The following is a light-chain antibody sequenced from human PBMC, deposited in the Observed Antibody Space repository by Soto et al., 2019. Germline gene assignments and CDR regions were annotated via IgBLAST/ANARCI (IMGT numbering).Light chain of an antibody. CDR3: QQYGSSPYT. V-gene: IGKV3-20*01. CDR1: QSVSSNY. Sequence: EIVLTQSPGTLSLSPGERATLSCRASQSVSSNYLAWYQQKPGQTPRLLIYGASSRATGIPDRFSGSGSGTDFTLTISRLETEDLAVYYCQQYGSSPYTFGQGTKLQIK. CDR2: GAS. J-gene: IGKJ2*01.